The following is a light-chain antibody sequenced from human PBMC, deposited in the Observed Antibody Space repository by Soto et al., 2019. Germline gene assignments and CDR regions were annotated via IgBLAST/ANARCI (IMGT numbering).Light chain of an antibody. CDR2: EVT. V-gene: IGLV2-14*01. Sequence: QSVLTQPASVSGSPGQSITISCTGTSSDVGAYNLVSWYQHLPDKAPTLIISEVTNRPSGVSDRFSGSKSGNTASLTISGLQSEDEADYYCASLTTTNFVFGSGTKVTVL. CDR1: SSDVGAYNL. J-gene: IGLJ1*01. CDR3: ASLTTTNFV.